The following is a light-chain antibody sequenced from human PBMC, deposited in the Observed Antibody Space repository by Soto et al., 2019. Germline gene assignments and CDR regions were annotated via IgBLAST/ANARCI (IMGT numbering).Light chain of an antibody. CDR3: QHYNFWPHT. CDR2: GAS. Sequence: IVLTQSPGTLSLSPGEGATLSASASQSVSNNYLAWYQQKPGQAPRLLIYGASSRATGIPDRFSGSGSGTEFTLTISSLQSEDVSVYFCQHYNFWPHTFGQGTKVDIK. CDR1: QSVSNNY. V-gene: IGKV3-20*01. J-gene: IGKJ2*01.